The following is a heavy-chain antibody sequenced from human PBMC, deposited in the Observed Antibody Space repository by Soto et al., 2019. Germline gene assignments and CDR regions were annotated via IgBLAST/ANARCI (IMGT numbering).Heavy chain of an antibody. V-gene: IGHV4-34*01. Sequence: SETLSLTCAVYGGSFSGYYWSWIRQPPGKGLEWIGEINHSGSTNYNPSLKSRVTISVDTSKNQFSLKLSSVTAADTAVYYCARGRRTMVRYYYMDVWGKGTTVTVSS. CDR2: INHSGST. CDR3: ARGRRTMVRYYYMDV. CDR1: GGSFSGYY. D-gene: IGHD3-10*01. J-gene: IGHJ6*03.